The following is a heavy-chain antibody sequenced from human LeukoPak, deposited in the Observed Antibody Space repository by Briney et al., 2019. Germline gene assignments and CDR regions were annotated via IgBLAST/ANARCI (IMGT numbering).Heavy chain of an antibody. J-gene: IGHJ4*02. D-gene: IGHD6-13*01. Sequence: ASVKVSCKVSGYTLTELSMHWVRQAPGKGLEWMGGFDPEDGETIYAQTFQGRVTMTEDTSTDTAYMELSSLRSEDTAVYYCATGGKYSSSWYNFDYWGQGTLVTVSS. CDR2: FDPEDGET. CDR1: GYTLTELS. V-gene: IGHV1-24*01. CDR3: ATGGKYSSSWYNFDY.